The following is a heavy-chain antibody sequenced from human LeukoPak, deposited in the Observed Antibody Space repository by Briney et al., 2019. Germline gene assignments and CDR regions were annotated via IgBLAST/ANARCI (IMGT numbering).Heavy chain of an antibody. V-gene: IGHV1-24*01. J-gene: IGHJ5*02. CDR1: GYTLTELS. CDR3: ATHLVTYYYDSSGYYYARWFEP. Sequence: GASVKVSCKVSGYTLTELSMHWVRQAPGKGLEWMGGFDPEDGETIYAQKFQGRVTMTEDTSTDTAYMELSSLRSEDTAVYYCATHLVTYYYDSSGYYYARWFEPWGQGTLVTVSS. CDR2: FDPEDGET. D-gene: IGHD3-22*01.